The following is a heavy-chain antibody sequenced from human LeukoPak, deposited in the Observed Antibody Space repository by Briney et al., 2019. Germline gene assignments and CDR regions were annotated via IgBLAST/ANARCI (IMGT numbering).Heavy chain of an antibody. J-gene: IGHJ4*02. V-gene: IGHV4-34*01. D-gene: IGHD5/OR15-5a*01. CDR3: ARGLRYQTDKGPFDY. CDR2: INHNGST. Sequence: SETLSLTCAVYGGSFSGYYWSWIRQPPGKGLEWIGEINHNGSTNYNPSLKSRVTISVDTSKNQFSLKLSSVTAADTAVYYCARGLRYQTDKGPFDYWGQGTLVIVSS. CDR1: GGSFSGYY.